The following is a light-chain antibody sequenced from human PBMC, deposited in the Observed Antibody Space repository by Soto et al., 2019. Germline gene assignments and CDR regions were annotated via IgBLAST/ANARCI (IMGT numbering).Light chain of an antibody. V-gene: IGKV3-20*01. Sequence: VLTQSHGTRSVSPEGRATLSCRTIQNVSNNYLAWYQQKPGQAPRLLIYGASNRATGIPDRFSGSGSGTDVTLTLRRLEPEDFALYYCHQYGRSQTFGQGTKVDIK. J-gene: IGKJ3*01. CDR1: QNVSNNY. CDR3: HQYGRSQT. CDR2: GAS.